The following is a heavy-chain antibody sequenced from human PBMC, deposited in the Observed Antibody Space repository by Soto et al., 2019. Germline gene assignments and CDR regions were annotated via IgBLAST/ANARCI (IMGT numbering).Heavy chain of an antibody. V-gene: IGHV4-59*01. Sequence: PSEPLSRAWTVSGGSISSYYWRWMRQTAGKGLEWIGYISYSGSTNYHPSLKSRVTISVDTSKNQFSLKLSSVTAADTAVYYCARDGGSGTNYYYGMDVWGQGTTVTVS. CDR3: ARDGGSGTNYYYGMDV. J-gene: IGHJ6*02. D-gene: IGHD3-10*01. CDR1: GGSISSYY. CDR2: ISYSGST.